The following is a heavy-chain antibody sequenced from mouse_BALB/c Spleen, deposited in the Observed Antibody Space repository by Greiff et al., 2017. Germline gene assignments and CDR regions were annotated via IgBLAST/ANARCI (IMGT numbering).Heavy chain of an antibody. CDR3: ARGRGGPTVVAYYARDY. D-gene: IGHD1-1*01. CDR2: IDPSDSYT. J-gene: IGHJ4*01. CDR1: GYTFTSYW. Sequence: QVQLQQPGAELVKPGASVKLSCKASGYTFTSYWMHWVKQRPGQGLEWSGEIDPSDSYTNYNQKFKGKATLTVDKSSSTAYMQLSSLTSEDSAVYYCARGRGGPTVVAYYARDYWGQGTSVTVSS. V-gene: IGHV1-69*02.